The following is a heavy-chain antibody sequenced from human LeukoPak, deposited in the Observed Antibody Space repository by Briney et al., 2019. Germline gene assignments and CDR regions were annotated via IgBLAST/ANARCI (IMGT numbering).Heavy chain of an antibody. J-gene: IGHJ4*02. Sequence: GGSLRLSCAASGFTFTDSYMTWVRQAPGKGLEWLSYISGSGGDTNYADSVRGRFTISRDNAKNSLYLQMNSLRVEDTAVYYCARVMRRVATEFDYWGQGTLVTVSS. CDR2: ISGSGGDT. D-gene: IGHD5-12*01. CDR3: ARVMRRVATEFDY. CDR1: GFTFTDSY. V-gene: IGHV3-11*06.